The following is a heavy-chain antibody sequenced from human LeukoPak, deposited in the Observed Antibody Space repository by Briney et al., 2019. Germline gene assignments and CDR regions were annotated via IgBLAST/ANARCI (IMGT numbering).Heavy chain of an antibody. V-gene: IGHV4-59*08. Sequence: SETLSLTCTVSGGSISSYYWSWIRQPPGKGLEWIGYIYYSGSTNYNPSLKSRVTISVDTSKNQSSLKLSSVTAADTAAYYCARHGTGRRNWFDPWGQGTLVTVSS. CDR1: GGSISSYY. J-gene: IGHJ5*02. CDR3: ARHGTGRRNWFDP. CDR2: IYYSGST. D-gene: IGHD6-13*01.